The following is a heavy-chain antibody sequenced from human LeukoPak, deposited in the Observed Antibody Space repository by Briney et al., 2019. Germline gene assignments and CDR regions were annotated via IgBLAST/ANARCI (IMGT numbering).Heavy chain of an antibody. CDR2: IYYSGST. CDR1: GGSISSYY. V-gene: IGHV4-59*08. CDR3: ERHGGWELYYYFDY. D-gene: IGHD3-10*01. J-gene: IGHJ4*02. Sequence: PSETLSLTCTVSGGSISSYYWSWIRQPPGRGLEWVGYIYYSGSTSYNPSLKSGVTTSVDTSKNQFSLKLTSVTAADAAVYYCERHGGWELYYYFDYWGQGTLVTVSS.